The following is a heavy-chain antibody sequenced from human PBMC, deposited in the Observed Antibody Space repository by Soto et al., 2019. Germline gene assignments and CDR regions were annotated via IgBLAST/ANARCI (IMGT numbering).Heavy chain of an antibody. CDR3: ARGYSGSYFEFDY. D-gene: IGHD1-26*01. CDR2: IYYSGST. CDR1: GGSISSGGYY. Sequence: SETLSLTCTVSGGSISSGGYYWSWIRQHPGKGLEWIGYIYYSGSTYYNPSLKSRVTISVDTSKNQFSLKLSSVTAADTAVYYCARGYSGSYFEFDYRGQGTLVTFS. J-gene: IGHJ4*02. V-gene: IGHV4-31*03.